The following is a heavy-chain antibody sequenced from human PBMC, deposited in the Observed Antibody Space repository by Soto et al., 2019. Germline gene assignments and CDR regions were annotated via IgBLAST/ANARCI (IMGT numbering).Heavy chain of an antibody. D-gene: IGHD6-6*01. V-gene: IGHV4-34*01. CDR1: GGSFSGYY. Sequence: ASETLSLTCAVYGGSFSGYYWSWIRQPPGKGLEWIGEINHSGSTNYNPSLKSRVTISVDTSKNQFSLKLSSVTAADTAVYYCARRRRAARPLMYAFDIWGQGTMVTVSS. J-gene: IGHJ3*02. CDR3: ARRRRAARPLMYAFDI. CDR2: INHSGST.